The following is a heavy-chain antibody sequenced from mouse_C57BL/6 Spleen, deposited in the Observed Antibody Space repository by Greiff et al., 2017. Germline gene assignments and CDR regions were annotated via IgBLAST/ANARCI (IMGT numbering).Heavy chain of an antibody. CDR1: GFSLTSYG. CDR2: IWSGGST. D-gene: IGHD2-4*01. Sequence: QVQLQQSGPGLVQPSQSLPITCTVSGFSLTSYGVHWVRQSPGKGLEWLGVIWSGGSTDYNAAFISRLSISKDNSKSQVFFKMNSLQADDTAIYYCASPIYYDFPYAMGYWGQGTSVTVSS. CDR3: ASPIYYDFPYAMGY. J-gene: IGHJ4*01. V-gene: IGHV2-2*01.